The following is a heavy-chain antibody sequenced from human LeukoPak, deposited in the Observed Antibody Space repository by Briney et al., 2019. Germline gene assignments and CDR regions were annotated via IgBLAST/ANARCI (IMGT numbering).Heavy chain of an antibody. V-gene: IGHV3-7*01. CDR2: IKHDGSNK. CDR3: ARVSYDILTGYYYFDY. CDR1: GFTFSSYG. D-gene: IGHD3-9*01. J-gene: IGHJ4*02. Sequence: PGGSLRLSCAASGFTFSSYGMRWVRQAPGKGLEWVAIIKHDGSNKYYVDSVKGRFTISRDNSKNSLYLQMNSLRAEDTAVYYCARVSYDILTGYYYFDYWGQGTLVTVSS.